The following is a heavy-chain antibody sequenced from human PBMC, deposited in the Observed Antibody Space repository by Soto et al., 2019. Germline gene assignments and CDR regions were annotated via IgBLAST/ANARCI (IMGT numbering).Heavy chain of an antibody. Sequence: PGGSLRLSCAASGFTFSSYSMNWVRQAPGKGLEWVSSISSSSSYIYYADSVKGRFTLSRDNAKNSLYLQMNSLSAEDTAVYYCARDRRDGYNFDYWGQGTLVTVSS. CDR1: GFTFSSYS. CDR3: ARDRRDGYNFDY. V-gene: IGHV3-21*01. D-gene: IGHD5-12*01. CDR2: ISSSSSYI. J-gene: IGHJ4*02.